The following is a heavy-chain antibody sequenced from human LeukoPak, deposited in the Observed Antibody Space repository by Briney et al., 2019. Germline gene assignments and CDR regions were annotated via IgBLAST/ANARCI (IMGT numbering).Heavy chain of an antibody. CDR1: GFTFSNYW. CDR2: IKQDGSEK. D-gene: IGHD3-22*01. V-gene: IGHV3-7*01. CDR3: ARSETTYYYDSSVYFYYYYGMDV. Sequence: GGSLRLSCAASGFTFSNYWMTWVRQAPGKGLEWVANIKQDGSEKYYVDSVKGRFTITRDNAKNSLYLQMNSLRAEDTAVYYCARSETTYYYDSSVYFYYYYGMDVWGQGTTVTVSS. J-gene: IGHJ6*02.